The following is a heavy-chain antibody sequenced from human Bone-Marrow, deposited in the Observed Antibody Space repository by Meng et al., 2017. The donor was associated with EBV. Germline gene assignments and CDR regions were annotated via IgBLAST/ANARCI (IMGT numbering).Heavy chain of an antibody. J-gene: IGHJ4*02. V-gene: IGHV3-74*02. Sequence: VQLVESGAGLVKHGGCLRLSCAVSGFTFSNAWMSWVRQAPGKGLVWVSLIKGDGSRTSYVDSVKGRFTISRDNTKNIVYLQMNSLRGEDTAMYYCARGSYSGAGNYFQDNWGQGTLVTVSS. CDR3: ARGSYSGAGNYFQDN. CDR1: GFTFSNAW. CDR2: IKGDGSRT. D-gene: IGHD3-10*01.